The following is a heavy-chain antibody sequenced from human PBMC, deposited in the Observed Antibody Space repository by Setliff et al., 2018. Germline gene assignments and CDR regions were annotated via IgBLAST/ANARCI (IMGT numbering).Heavy chain of an antibody. V-gene: IGHV4-61*02. CDR3: ARGGLWFGELLWKYYYYGMDV. CDR2: IYTSGST. Sequence: SETLSLTCTVSGGSISSGSYYWSWIRQPAGKGLEWIGRIYTSGSTNYNPSLKSRVTISVDTSKNQFSLKLSSVTAADTAVYYCARGGLWFGELLWKYYYYGMDVWG. D-gene: IGHD3-10*01. J-gene: IGHJ6*01. CDR1: GGSISSGSYY.